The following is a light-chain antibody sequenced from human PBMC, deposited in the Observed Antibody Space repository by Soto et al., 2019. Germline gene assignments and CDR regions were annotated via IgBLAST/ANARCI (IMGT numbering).Light chain of an antibody. CDR3: QHMAT. J-gene: IGKJ1*01. CDR2: KAS. CDR1: QSISAS. V-gene: IGKV1-5*03. Sequence: DIQMTQSPSTLSASVGDRVTITCRASQSISASLAWYQQKPGKAPKPLIYKASSLETGVPSRFSGSGSGTEFTLTISSLQPDAFATYFCQHMATFGQGTKVEIK.